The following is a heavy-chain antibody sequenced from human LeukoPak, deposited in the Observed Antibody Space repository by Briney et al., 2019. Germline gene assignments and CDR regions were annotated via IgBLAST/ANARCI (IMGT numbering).Heavy chain of an antibody. V-gene: IGHV3-23*01. CDR1: GLTFSTYA. CDR2: IRGSGGST. Sequence: GRSLRNSSAASGLTFSTYAMSWVSQAPGKGLEWVPTIRGSGGSTYYADSVKGRFTISRDNSKNTLYLQMYSLRAEDTAVYYCAKATYSSSWNLYFDYWGQGTLVTVSS. CDR3: AKATYSSSWNLYFDY. J-gene: IGHJ4*02. D-gene: IGHD6-13*01.